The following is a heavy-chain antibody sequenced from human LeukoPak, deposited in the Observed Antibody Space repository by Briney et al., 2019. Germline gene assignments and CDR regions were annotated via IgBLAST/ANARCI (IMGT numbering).Heavy chain of an antibody. Sequence: GGSLRLSWEASGFTFSNYWMTWVRQSPGKGLEWVAIIKPDGSDRYSVDSEKGRFTVSRDNAKNSLYLQMSSLRAEDTAVYYCARGGHRQKEFWGQGTLVTVSS. CDR2: IKPDGSDR. D-gene: IGHD3-10*01. CDR3: ARGGHRQKEF. V-gene: IGHV3-7*01. CDR1: GFTFSNYW. J-gene: IGHJ4*02.